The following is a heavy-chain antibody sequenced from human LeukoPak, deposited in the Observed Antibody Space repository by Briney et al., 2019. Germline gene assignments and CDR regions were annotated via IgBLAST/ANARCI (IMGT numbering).Heavy chain of an antibody. CDR2: ISPYIGNT. D-gene: IGHD3-3*01. Sequence: EASVKVSCKASGYTFTKYDIHWVRQAPGQGLEWMGWISPYIGNTYYSQKLQGRVTMTTDTSTTTAYMELRSLRSDDTAVYYCARDRSGDDDFWSGYYTNYLDPWGQGTLVTVSS. J-gene: IGHJ5*02. CDR3: ARDRSGDDDFWSGYYTNYLDP. V-gene: IGHV1-18*01. CDR1: GYTFTKYD.